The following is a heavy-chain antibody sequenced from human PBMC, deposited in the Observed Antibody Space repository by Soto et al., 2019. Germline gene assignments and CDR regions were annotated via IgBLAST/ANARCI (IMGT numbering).Heavy chain of an antibody. D-gene: IGHD6-13*01. Sequence: GGSLRLSCAASGFTVSTNYMTWVRQAPGKGLEWVSFIYSGGSTYYADSVKGRFTISRDNSKNTLFLQMTSLRAEDTATYYCAQLGVHGSWYYWGQGTLVTVSS. V-gene: IGHV3-53*01. CDR2: IYSGGST. J-gene: IGHJ4*02. CDR1: GFTVSTNY. CDR3: AQLGVHGSWYY.